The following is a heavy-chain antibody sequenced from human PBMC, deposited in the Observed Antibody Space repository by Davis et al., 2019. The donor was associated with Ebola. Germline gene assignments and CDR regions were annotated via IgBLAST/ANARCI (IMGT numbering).Heavy chain of an antibody. V-gene: IGHV4-59*08. Sequence: SETLSLTCTVPGGSISSYYWSWIRQPPGKGLEWIGYIYYSGSTNYNPSLKSRVTISVDTSKNQYSLKLSSVTAADTAVYYCASAPRAYYYGMDVWGQGTTVTVSS. CDR3: ASAPRAYYYGMDV. CDR2: IYYSGST. CDR1: GGSISSYY. J-gene: IGHJ6*02.